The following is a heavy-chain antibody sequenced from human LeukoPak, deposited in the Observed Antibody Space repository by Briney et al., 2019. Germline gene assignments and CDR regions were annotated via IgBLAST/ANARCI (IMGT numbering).Heavy chain of an antibody. V-gene: IGHV3-23*01. D-gene: IGHD2-15*01. CDR3: AKNGGSQCYSHLDS. CDR1: GFTFGSYA. J-gene: IGHJ4*02. CDR2: TSGSGGST. Sequence: GGSLRLSCAASGFTFGSYAMSWVRQAPGKGPEWVSGTSGSGGSTYYAGSVKGRFTISRDNSKNTLYLQMNSLRVEDTAVYYCAKNGGSQCYSHLDSWGQGTLVTVFS.